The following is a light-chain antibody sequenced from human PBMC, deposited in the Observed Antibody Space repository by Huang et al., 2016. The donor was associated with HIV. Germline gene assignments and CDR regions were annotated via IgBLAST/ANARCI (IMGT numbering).Light chain of an antibody. CDR1: QGIRTY. J-gene: IGKJ2*01. Sequence: QLTQSPSSLSASVGDRVTITCRASQGIRTYLAWYQQRPGKAPTLLIYASSTLRRGVSERFSGTGSGTDFTLTITNLQVEDFATYYCQQLKNYPYTFGQGTTLGLK. CDR2: ASS. V-gene: IGKV1-9*01. CDR3: QQLKNYPYT.